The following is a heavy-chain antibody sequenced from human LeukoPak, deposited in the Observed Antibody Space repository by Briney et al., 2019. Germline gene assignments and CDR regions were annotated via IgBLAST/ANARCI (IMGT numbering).Heavy chain of an antibody. CDR3: ARREPYYYYYMDV. CDR2: INHSGGT. Sequence: PSETLSLTCAVYGGSFSGYYWSWIRQPPGKGLEWIGEINHSGGTNYNPSLKSRVTISVDTSKNQFSLKLSSVTAADTAVYYCARREPYYYYYMDVWGKGTTVTVSS. D-gene: IGHD1-26*01. J-gene: IGHJ6*03. CDR1: GGSFSGYY. V-gene: IGHV4-34*01.